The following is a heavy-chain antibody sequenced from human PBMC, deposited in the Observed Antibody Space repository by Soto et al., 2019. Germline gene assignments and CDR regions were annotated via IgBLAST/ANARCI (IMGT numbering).Heavy chain of an antibody. V-gene: IGHV1-69*13. D-gene: IGHD3-22*01. CDR1: GGTFSSYA. CDR2: IIPIFGTA. Sequence: ASVKVSCKASGGTFSSYAISWVRQAPGQGLEWMGGIIPIFGTANYAQKFQGRVTITADESTSTAYMELSSLRSEDTAVYYCARGWLPKIFSFPSDYYGMEVGAQGTTAPVSS. J-gene: IGHJ6*02. CDR3: ARGWLPKIFSFPSDYYGMEV.